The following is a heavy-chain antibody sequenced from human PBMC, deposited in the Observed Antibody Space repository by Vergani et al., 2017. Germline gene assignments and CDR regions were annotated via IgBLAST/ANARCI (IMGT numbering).Heavy chain of an antibody. D-gene: IGHD3-22*01. V-gene: IGHV1-46*01. J-gene: IGHJ4*02. Sequence: QVQLVQSGAEVKKPGASVKVSCKASGYTFTSYYMHWVRQAPGQGLEWMGIINPSGGSTSYAQKFQGRVTMTRDTSTSTVYMELSSLRSEDTAVYYCARGPYYYDSSGYPAGGAMYYFDYWGQGTLVTVSS. CDR2: INPSGGST. CDR1: GYTFTSYY. CDR3: ARGPYYYDSSGYPAGGAMYYFDY.